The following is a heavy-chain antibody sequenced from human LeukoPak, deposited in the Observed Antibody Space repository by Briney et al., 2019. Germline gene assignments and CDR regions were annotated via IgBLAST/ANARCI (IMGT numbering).Heavy chain of an antibody. Sequence: GGSLRLSGAAPAFTCSSYAMSWVRQAQGKGREWGSAISGSGGSTYYADSVKGRFTISRDNPKNTLYLQMNSLRAEDTAVYYCAKPTEPDYGDQEYYLDYWGQGTLVTVSS. D-gene: IGHD4-17*01. CDR1: AFTCSSYA. J-gene: IGHJ4*02. CDR2: ISGSGGST. CDR3: AKPTEPDYGDQEYYLDY. V-gene: IGHV3-23*01.